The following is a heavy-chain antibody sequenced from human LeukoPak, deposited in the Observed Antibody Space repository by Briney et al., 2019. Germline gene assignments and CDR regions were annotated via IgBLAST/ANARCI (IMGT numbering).Heavy chain of an antibody. CDR2: IYYSGST. J-gene: IGHJ4*02. D-gene: IGHD3-3*01. CDR3: ASEPMYYDLWSGYYQDY. CDR1: GGSIRRSTSHC. Sequence: SETLSLTCTVSGGSIRRSTSHCWGWIRQPPGKGLEWIGSIYYSGSTYYNPPLKSRVTISVDTSKNQFSLKLSSVTAADTAVYYCASEPMYYDLWSGYYQDYWGQGTLVTVSS. V-gene: IGHV4-39*01.